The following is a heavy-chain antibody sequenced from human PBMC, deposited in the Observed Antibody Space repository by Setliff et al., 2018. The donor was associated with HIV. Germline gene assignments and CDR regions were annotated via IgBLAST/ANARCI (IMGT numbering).Heavy chain of an antibody. CDR1: GGSLISGGYY. V-gene: IGHV4-39*01. Sequence: SETLSLTCSVSGGSLISGGYYWSWIRQPPGKGLEWIGNIYYSGSTYYNPSLKSRVTISVDTSKNQFSLKLSSVTAADTAIYYCARTRGYTYGYIDYWGQGTLVTVSS. J-gene: IGHJ4*02. D-gene: IGHD5-18*01. CDR3: ARTRGYTYGYIDY. CDR2: IYYSGST.